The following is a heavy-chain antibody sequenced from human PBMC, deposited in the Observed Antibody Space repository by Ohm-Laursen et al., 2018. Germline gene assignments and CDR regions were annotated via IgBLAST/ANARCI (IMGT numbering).Heavy chain of an antibody. D-gene: IGHD6-6*01. CDR2: IYFTGST. Sequence: SDTLSLTCTVSGDSISSYYWSWIRQPPGKGLEWIGYIYFTGSTNYNPSLKSRVTISIDTSKNQFSLKLSSVTAADTAVYYCARQISIAARTYYYYGMDVWGQGTTVTVSS. CDR3: ARQISIAARTYYYYGMDV. CDR1: GDSISSYY. J-gene: IGHJ6*02. V-gene: IGHV4-59*08.